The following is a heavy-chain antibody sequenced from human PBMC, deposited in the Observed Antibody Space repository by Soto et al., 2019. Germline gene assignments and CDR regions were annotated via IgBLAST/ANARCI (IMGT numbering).Heavy chain of an antibody. CDR2: MNPISGNT. Sequence: ASVKVSCKASGYTFTRYDINWVRPATGQGLEWMRWMNPISGNTDYAQKFQGRVTMTRNTSIITAYMELSSLRSEDPAVYQCARAPSLPTIFGVFIATRGYCYGIDGMDQGNT. CDR1: GYTFTRYD. V-gene: IGHV1-8*01. CDR3: ARAPSLPTIFGVFIATRGYCYGIDG. D-gene: IGHD3-3*01. J-gene: IGHJ6*02.